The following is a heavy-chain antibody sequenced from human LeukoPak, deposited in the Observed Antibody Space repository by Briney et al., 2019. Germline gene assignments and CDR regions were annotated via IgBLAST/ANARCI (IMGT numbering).Heavy chain of an antibody. CDR3: ARDKTRGGEEWLFDY. J-gene: IGHJ4*02. CDR1: GFTFSSYS. Sequence: GGSLRLSCAASGFTFSSYSMNWIRQAPGKGLEWVSSISSSSSYIYYADSVKGRFTISRDNAKNSLYLQMNSLRAEDTAVYYCARDKTRGGEEWLFDYWGQGTLVTVSS. D-gene: IGHD3-3*01. CDR2: ISSSSSYI. V-gene: IGHV3-21*01.